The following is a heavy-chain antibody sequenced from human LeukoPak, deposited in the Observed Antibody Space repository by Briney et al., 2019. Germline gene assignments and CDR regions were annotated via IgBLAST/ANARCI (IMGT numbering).Heavy chain of an antibody. CDR1: QFTFINYS. J-gene: IGHJ3*02. V-gene: IGHV3-21*01. CDR2: ISSGSSYI. Sequence: IPGGSLRLSCAASQFTFINYSMNWVRQAPGKGLEWVSSISSGSSYIYYADSVESRFTISRGNAKNSLYLQMDSLRAEDTAVYYCARAGPRVVAATRLYAFDIWGQGTMVTVSS. D-gene: IGHD2-15*01. CDR3: ARAGPRVVAATRLYAFDI.